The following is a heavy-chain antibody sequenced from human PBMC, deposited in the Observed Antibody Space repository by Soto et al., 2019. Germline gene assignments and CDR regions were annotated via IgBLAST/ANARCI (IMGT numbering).Heavy chain of an antibody. CDR2: ISAYNGNT. V-gene: IGHV1-18*01. J-gene: IGHJ5*02. CDR1: GYTFTSYG. Sequence: ASVKVSCKASGYTFTSYGISWVRQAPGQGLEWMGWISAYNGNTNYAQKLQGRVTMTTDTSTSTAYMELRSLRSDDTAVYYCASIDSSSLSLWFAPWGQGTLVTVSS. CDR3: ASIDSSSLSLWFAP. D-gene: IGHD6-6*01.